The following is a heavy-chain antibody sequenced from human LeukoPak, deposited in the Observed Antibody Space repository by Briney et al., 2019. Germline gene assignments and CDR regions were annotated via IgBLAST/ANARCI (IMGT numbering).Heavy chain of an antibody. CDR1: GYTFTNYG. Sequence: GASVKVSCKASGYTFTNYGISWVRQAPGQGLEWMGWISAYNGNTNYAQKLQGRVTMATDTSTSTAYMELRSLRSDDAAIYYCARDKGGSGDFWGQGTLVTVSS. CDR3: ARDKGGSGDF. D-gene: IGHD3-16*01. V-gene: IGHV1-18*01. CDR2: ISAYNGNT. J-gene: IGHJ4*02.